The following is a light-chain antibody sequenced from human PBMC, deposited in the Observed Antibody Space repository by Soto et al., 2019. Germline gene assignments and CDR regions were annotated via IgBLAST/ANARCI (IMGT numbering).Light chain of an antibody. J-gene: IGKJ2*01. V-gene: IGKV1-39*01. Sequence: MTQSPLSLPVTPGEPASISCRSSQSLLYSNGYNYLDWYQQKPGKAPKLLIYAASSLQSGVPSRFSGSGSGTDFTLTISSLQPEDFATYYCQQSYSTPRNTFGQGTKLEIK. CDR3: QQSYSTPRNT. CDR1: QSLLYSNGYNY. CDR2: AAS.